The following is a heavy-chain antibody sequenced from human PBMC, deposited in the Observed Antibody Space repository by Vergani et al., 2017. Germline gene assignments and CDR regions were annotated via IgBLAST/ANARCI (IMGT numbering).Heavy chain of an antibody. CDR3: ARHYYGSGSYYYYFDY. CDR1: GYSISSGYY. J-gene: IGHJ4*02. Sequence: QAQLQESGPGLVKPSETLSLTCAVSGYSISSGYYWGWIRQPPGKGLEWIGSIYHSGSTYYNPSLKSRVTISVDTSKNQFSLKLSSVTAADTAVYYCARHYYGSGSYYYYFDYWGQGTLVTVSS. D-gene: IGHD3-10*01. V-gene: IGHV4-38-2*01. CDR2: IYHSGST.